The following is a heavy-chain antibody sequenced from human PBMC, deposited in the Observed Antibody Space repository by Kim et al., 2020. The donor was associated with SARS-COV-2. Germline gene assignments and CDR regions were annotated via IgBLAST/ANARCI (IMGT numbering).Heavy chain of an antibody. Sequence: NPSLNKRVTKSVDTSKNQFALEVNSVTAADTAVYYCARQHGYSGAWDYLDVWGQGIPVTVSS. V-gene: IGHV4-59*08. CDR3: ARQHGYSGAWDYLDV. J-gene: IGHJ4*02. D-gene: IGHD5-12*01.